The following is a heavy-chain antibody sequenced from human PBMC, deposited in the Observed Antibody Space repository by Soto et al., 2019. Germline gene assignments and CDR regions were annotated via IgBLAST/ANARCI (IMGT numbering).Heavy chain of an antibody. V-gene: IGHV1-69*06. CDR3: ARDYVWGSYRSIRYCMDV. CDR1: GGTFSSYA. J-gene: IGHJ6*02. Sequence: QVQLVQSGAEVKKPGSSVKVSCKASGGTFSSYAISWVRQAPGQGLEWMGGIIPIFGTANYAQKFQSRVTITEDKYPSTAYMEVSSLRSEDTAMYYCARDYVWGSYRSIRYCMDVWGQGTTVTVSS. D-gene: IGHD3-16*02. CDR2: IIPIFGTA.